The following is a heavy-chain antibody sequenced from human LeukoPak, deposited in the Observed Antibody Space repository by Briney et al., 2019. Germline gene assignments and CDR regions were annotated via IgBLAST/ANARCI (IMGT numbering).Heavy chain of an antibody. CDR3: ASEYYDFWSGYLYYFDY. CDR1: GGSISSSSYY. V-gene: IGHV4-39*07. Sequence: SETLSLTCTVSGGSISSSSYYWGWIRQPPGKGLEWIGSIYYSGSTYYNPSLKSRVTISVDTSKNQFSLKLSSVTAADTAVYYCASEYYDFWSGYLYYFDYWGQGTLVTVSS. CDR2: IYYSGST. J-gene: IGHJ4*02. D-gene: IGHD3-3*01.